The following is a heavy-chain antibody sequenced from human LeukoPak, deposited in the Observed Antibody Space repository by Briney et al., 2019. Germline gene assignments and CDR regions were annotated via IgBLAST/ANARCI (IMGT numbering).Heavy chain of an antibody. D-gene: IGHD1-14*01. CDR3: ARSHRTYYYYGMDV. CDR1: GYTFTSYE. J-gene: IGHJ6*02. Sequence: ASVKVSCKASGYTFTSYEINWVRQATGQGLEWMGWMNPNSGNTGYAQKFQGRVTMTRNTSISTGYMELSSLRSEDTAVYYCARSHRTYYYYGMDVWGQGTTVTVSS. CDR2: MNPNSGNT. V-gene: IGHV1-8*01.